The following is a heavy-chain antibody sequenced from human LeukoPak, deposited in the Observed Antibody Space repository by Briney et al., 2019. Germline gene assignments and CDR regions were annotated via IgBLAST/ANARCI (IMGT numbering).Heavy chain of an antibody. CDR3: AREKNPYYDFWNGYYYYGMDV. V-gene: IGHV3-11*01. Sequence: PGGSLRLSCAASGFTFSDYYMSWIRQAPGKGLEWVSYISSSGSTIYYADSVKGRFTISRDNAKNSLYLQMNSLRAEDTAVYYCAREKNPYYDFWNGYYYYGMDVWGQGTTVTVSS. CDR2: ISSSGSTI. CDR1: GFTFSDYY. J-gene: IGHJ6*02. D-gene: IGHD3-3*01.